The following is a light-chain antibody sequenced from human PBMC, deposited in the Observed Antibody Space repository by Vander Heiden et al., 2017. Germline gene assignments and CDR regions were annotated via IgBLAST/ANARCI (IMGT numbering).Light chain of an antibody. J-gene: IGKJ2*01. Sequence: LQMTQSPSSLSASVGNRVTISCRASQSISSYLNWYQQKAGKAPKLLIYAASNVRSGVPSRFSGSGSGTDFTLTINILQPEDFATYFCQQSFSSPYTFGQGTKLEIK. CDR3: QQSFSSPYT. CDR1: QSISSY. V-gene: IGKV1-39*01. CDR2: AAS.